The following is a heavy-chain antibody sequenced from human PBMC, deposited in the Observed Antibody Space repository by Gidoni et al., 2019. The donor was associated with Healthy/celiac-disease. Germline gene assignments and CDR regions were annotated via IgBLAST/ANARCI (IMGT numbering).Heavy chain of an antibody. V-gene: IGHV4-30-4*01. D-gene: IGHD2-15*01. CDR2: TYYSGST. Sequence: QVQLQESGPGLVKPSQTLSLTCTVSGGSISSGDYYWSWIRQPPGKGLEWIGYTYYSGSTYYNPPLKSRVTISVDTSKNQFSLKLSSVTAADTAVYYCARARYCSGGSCYSRRYYYYGMDVWGQGTTVTVSS. CDR1: GGSISSGDYY. CDR3: ARARYCSGGSCYSRRYYYYGMDV. J-gene: IGHJ6*02.